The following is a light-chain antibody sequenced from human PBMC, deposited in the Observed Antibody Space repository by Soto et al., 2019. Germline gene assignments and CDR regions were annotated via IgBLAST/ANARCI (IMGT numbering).Light chain of an antibody. V-gene: IGKV1-5*03. CDR3: QQYGSYPWT. J-gene: IGKJ1*01. CDR2: KAS. Sequence: DIQITQSPSTLSGSVGDRVTITCRASQTISSWLAWYQQKPGKAPKILIYKASTLTSGVPSRFSGGEAGTQFTLTISSLQPDDFATYYCQQYGSYPWTFGQGTKVDIK. CDR1: QTISSW.